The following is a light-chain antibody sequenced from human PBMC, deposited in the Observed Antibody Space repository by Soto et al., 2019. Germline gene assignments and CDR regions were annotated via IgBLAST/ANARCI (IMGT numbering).Light chain of an antibody. CDR3: QQRNSWPRP. CDR2: DAS. Sequence: IVLTQSPSTLSLSAGERATVSSSASQSISSDVAWYQQKPGQAPRLLIYDASNSATGIPARFSGSGSGTDFTLTIISLEPEDFAVYYCQQRNSWPRPFGQGTKVDI. CDR1: QSISSD. V-gene: IGKV3-11*01. J-gene: IGKJ1*01.